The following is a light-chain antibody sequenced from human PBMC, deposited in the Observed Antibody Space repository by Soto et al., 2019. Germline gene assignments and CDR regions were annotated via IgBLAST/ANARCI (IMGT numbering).Light chain of an antibody. CDR1: QSVSSY. J-gene: IGKJ4*01. CDR3: QQRSNWPLT. Sequence: EIVLTQAPATLSLSPGERATLSCRASQSVSSYLAWYQQKPGQAPRLHIHDASNRATGIPARFSGSGSGTDFSLTISSLEPEDFAVYYCQQRSNWPLTFGGGTKVEI. V-gene: IGKV3-11*01. CDR2: DAS.